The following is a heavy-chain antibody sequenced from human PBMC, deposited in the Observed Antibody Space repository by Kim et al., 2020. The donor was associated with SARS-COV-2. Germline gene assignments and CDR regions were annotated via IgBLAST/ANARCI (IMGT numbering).Heavy chain of an antibody. CDR3: ARDSVRRDIVVVVAARLFDY. J-gene: IGHJ4*02. CDR2: ISYDGSNK. Sequence: GGSLRLSCAASGFTFSSYGMHWVRQAPGKGLEWVAVISYDGSNKYYADSVKGRFTISRDNSKNTLYLQMNSLRAEDTAVYYCARDSVRRDIVVVVAARLFDYWGQGTLVTVSS. D-gene: IGHD2-15*01. V-gene: IGHV3-33*05. CDR1: GFTFSSYG.